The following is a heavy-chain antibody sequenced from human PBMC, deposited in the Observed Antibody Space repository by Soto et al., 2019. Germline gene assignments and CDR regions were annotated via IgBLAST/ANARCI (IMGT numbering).Heavy chain of an antibody. CDR1: GFTFSSYA. Sequence: EVQLLESGGGLVQPGGSLRLSCAASGFTFSSYAMSWVRQAPGKGLEWVSAISGSGGSTYYADSVKGRFTISRDNSKNTLNLQMNSLRAEDTAVYYCAKVKTGHIAVAGQFDYWGQGTLVTVSS. V-gene: IGHV3-23*01. CDR2: ISGSGGST. CDR3: AKVKTGHIAVAGQFDY. J-gene: IGHJ4*02. D-gene: IGHD6-19*01.